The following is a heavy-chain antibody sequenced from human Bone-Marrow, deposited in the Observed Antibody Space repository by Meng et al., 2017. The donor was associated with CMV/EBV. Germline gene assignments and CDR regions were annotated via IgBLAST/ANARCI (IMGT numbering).Heavy chain of an antibody. V-gene: IGHV3-23*01. CDR1: GFTFSSYA. Sequence: SGFTFSSYAMTGVRQAPGKGLEWVSAISGSGDITNYADSVKGRFTISRDNSKNTLYLQMNSLRAEDTAVYSCAKGLRNSGSYYIFDYWGQGTLVTVSS. CDR2: ISGSGDIT. J-gene: IGHJ4*02. D-gene: IGHD3-10*01. CDR3: AKGLRNSGSYYIFDY.